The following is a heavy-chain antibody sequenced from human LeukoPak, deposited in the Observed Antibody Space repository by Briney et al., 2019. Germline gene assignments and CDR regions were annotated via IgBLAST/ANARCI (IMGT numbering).Heavy chain of an antibody. Sequence: GGSLRLSCAASGFTFSGYGMHWVRQAPGKGLEWVANIKQDGSEKYYVDSVKGRFTISRDNAKNSLYLQMNSLRVEDTAVYYCARGGAARPDFWGQGTLVTVSS. V-gene: IGHV3-7*01. CDR3: ARGGAARPDF. CDR2: IKQDGSEK. D-gene: IGHD6-6*01. J-gene: IGHJ4*02. CDR1: GFTFSGYG.